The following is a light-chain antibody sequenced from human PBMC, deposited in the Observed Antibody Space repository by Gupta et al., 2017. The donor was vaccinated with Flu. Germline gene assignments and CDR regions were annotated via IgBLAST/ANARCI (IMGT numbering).Light chain of an antibody. J-gene: IGKJ1*01. Sequence: DILMTQSPSALSAFVGDRVTITCRASQSFSDWLAWYQHKPGEAPRLLILGASNLQSGVPSRFSGSGSGTEFNLTISRLQPDDFATYYCQQYSTWSQWTFGQGTKVEVK. CDR1: QSFSDW. CDR2: GAS. V-gene: IGKV1-5*03. CDR3: QQYSTWSQWT.